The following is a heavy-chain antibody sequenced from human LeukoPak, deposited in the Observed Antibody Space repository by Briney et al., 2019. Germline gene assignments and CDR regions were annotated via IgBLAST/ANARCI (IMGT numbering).Heavy chain of an antibody. CDR2: INPNSGGT. Sequence: ASVKVSCKASGYSFTGYYIHWVRQAPGQGLEWMGWINPNSGGTYYAQKFQGRVTMTRDTSISTAYMELGRLRSDDTAVYYCARDPGSSYSSSWYDYYYMDVWGKGTTVTISS. CDR3: ARDPGSSYSSSWYDYYYMDV. CDR1: GYSFTGYY. V-gene: IGHV1-2*02. D-gene: IGHD6-13*01. J-gene: IGHJ6*03.